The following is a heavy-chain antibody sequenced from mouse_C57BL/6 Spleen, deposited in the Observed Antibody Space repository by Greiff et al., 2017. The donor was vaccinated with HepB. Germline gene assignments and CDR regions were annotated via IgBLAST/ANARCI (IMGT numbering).Heavy chain of an antibody. Sequence: VQLQQPGAELVMPGASVKLSCKASGYTFTSYWMHWVKQRPGQGLEWIGEIDPSDSYTNYNQKFKGKSTLTVDKSSSTAYMQLSSLTSEDSAVYYCARGPYDGYYWFAYWGQGTLVTVSA. D-gene: IGHD2-3*01. CDR3: ARGPYDGYYWFAY. V-gene: IGHV1-69*01. CDR2: IDPSDSYT. J-gene: IGHJ3*01. CDR1: GYTFTSYW.